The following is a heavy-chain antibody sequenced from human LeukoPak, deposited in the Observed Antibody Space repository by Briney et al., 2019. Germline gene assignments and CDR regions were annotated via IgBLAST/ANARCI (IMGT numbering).Heavy chain of an antibody. D-gene: IGHD3-3*01. V-gene: IGHV1-2*02. Sequence: ASVTVSFKASGYTFTGYYMHWVRQAPGQGREWVGWINPNSGGTNYAHNFPGRVTMTRDTAITTVYMELSRLRSDDTAVYYCASRVWVLGFLEWFWGQGTLVTVSS. CDR2: INPNSGGT. CDR3: ASRVWVLGFLEWF. CDR1: GYTFTGYY. J-gene: IGHJ4*02.